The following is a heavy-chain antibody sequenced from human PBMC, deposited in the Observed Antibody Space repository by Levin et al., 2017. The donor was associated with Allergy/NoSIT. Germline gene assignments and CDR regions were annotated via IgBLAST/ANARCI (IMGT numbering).Heavy chain of an antibody. CDR3: ARGRSYCSGGSCYSRDDAFDS. D-gene: IGHD2-15*01. CDR2: INHSGST. J-gene: IGHJ3*02. V-gene: IGHV4-34*01. Sequence: SETLSLTCAVYGGSFSGYYWSWIRQPPGKGLEWIGEINHSGSTNYNPSLKSRVTISVDTSKNQFSLKLSSVTAADTAVYYCARGRSYCSGGSCYSRDDAFDSWGQGTMVTVSS. CDR1: GGSFSGYY.